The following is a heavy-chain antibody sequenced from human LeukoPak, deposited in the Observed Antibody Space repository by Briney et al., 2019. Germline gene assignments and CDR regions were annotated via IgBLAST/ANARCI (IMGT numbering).Heavy chain of an antibody. D-gene: IGHD3-22*01. CDR1: GFTFSSYA. CDR2: ISSNGGST. Sequence: PGGSLRLSCAASGFTFSSYAMHWVRQAPGKGLEYVSAISSNGGSTYYANSVKGRFTISRDNSKNTLYLQMGSLRAEDMAVYYCARPTTYYYDSSGYYYKYFQHWGQGTLVTVSS. V-gene: IGHV3-64*01. J-gene: IGHJ1*01. CDR3: ARPTTYYYDSSGYYYKYFQH.